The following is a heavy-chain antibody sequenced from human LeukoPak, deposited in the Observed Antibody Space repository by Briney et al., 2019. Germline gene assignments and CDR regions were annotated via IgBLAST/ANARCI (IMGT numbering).Heavy chain of an antibody. D-gene: IGHD6-6*01. V-gene: IGHV4-59*08. J-gene: IGHJ6*02. CDR2: IYYSGST. CDR1: GGSISSYY. Sequence: SETLSLTCTVSGGSISSYYWSWIRQPPGKGLEWIGYIYYSGSTNYNPSLKSRVTISVDTSKNQFSLKLSSVTAADTAVYYCARLLGSYSSSSYYYYGMDVWGQGTTVTVSS. CDR3: ARLLGSYSSSSYYYYGMDV.